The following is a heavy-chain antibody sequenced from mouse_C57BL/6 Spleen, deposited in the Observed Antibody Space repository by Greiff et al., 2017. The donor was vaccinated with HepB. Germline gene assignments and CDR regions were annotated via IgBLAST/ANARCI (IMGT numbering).Heavy chain of an antibody. J-gene: IGHJ2*01. CDR1: GYSFTGYY. CDR2: INPSTGGT. D-gene: IGHD2-4*01. V-gene: IGHV1-42*01. Sequence: VQLKESGPELVKPGASVKISCKASGYSFTGYYMNWVKQSPEKSLEWIGEINPSTGGTTYNQKCKAKATLTVDKSSSTAYMQLKSLTSEDSAVYYCARKGGDDYEDYWGQGTTLTVSS. CDR3: ARKGGDDYEDY.